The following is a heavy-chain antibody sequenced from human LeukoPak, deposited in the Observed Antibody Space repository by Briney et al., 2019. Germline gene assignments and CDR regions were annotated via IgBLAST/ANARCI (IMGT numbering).Heavy chain of an antibody. V-gene: IGHV3-74*01. D-gene: IGHD2/OR15-2a*01. CDR2: INSDGSWT. J-gene: IGHJ4*02. CDR3: VSFYETY. Sequence: GGPLRLSCAASGNYWMHWVRQAPGKGLVWVSHINSDGSWTSYADSVKGRFTISKDNAKNTVYLQMNNLRAEDTAVYYCVSFYETYWGRGTLVTVSS. CDR1: GNYW.